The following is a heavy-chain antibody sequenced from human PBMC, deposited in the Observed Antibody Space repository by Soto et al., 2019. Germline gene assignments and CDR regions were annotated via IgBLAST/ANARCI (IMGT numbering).Heavy chain of an antibody. CDR2: ISPDGSDT. D-gene: IGHD2-21*02. CDR1: GFTFSSYW. J-gene: IGHJ3*02. CDR3: AILGGVTPIPDPFYI. V-gene: IGHV3-74*01. Sequence: EVQLVESGGGLVQPGGSLRLSCAASGFTFSSYWMHWVRQVPGKGLMWVSRISPDGSDTSYADSVRGRFTISRDNAKNTLYLQMNSLRGVDTAGFYCAILGGVTPIPDPFYIWSQGTVVNVSS.